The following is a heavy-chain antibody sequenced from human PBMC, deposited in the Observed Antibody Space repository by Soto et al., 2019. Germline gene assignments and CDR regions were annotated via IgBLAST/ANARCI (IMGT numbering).Heavy chain of an antibody. CDR1: GGSISSGDYY. J-gene: IGHJ4*02. CDR2: IYYSGNT. Sequence: QVQLQESGPGLVKPSQTLSLTCTVSGGSISSGDYYWSWLRQPPGKGLEWIGYIYYSGNTYYNPSLKSRSSISVDTSQNQFSLKLSSVTAADTAVYYCASYRYCSGGSCYRTFAYWGQGTLVTVSS. V-gene: IGHV4-30-4*01. CDR3: ASYRYCSGGSCYRTFAY. D-gene: IGHD2-15*01.